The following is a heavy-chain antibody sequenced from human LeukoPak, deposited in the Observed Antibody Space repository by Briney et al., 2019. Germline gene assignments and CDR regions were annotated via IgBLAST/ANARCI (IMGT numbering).Heavy chain of an antibody. V-gene: IGHV4-39*07. Sequence: SETLSLTCTVSGDSSSNSIYYWGWIRQPPGKGLEWIGSIDYSGSTYYNPSLKSRATISIDTSKNQFSLKLSSVTAADTAVYYCARVERGGFDYWGQGTLVTVSS. D-gene: IGHD3-10*01. CDR3: ARVERGGFDY. CDR1: GDSSSNSIYY. CDR2: IDYSGST. J-gene: IGHJ4*02.